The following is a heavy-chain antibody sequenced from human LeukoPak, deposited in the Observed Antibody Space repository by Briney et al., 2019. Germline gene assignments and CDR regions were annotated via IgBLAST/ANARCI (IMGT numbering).Heavy chain of an antibody. V-gene: IGHV1-46*01. CDR1: GYTFTSYY. J-gene: IGHJ5*02. D-gene: IGHD2-21*01. Sequence: ASVKVSCKASGYTFTSYYMHWVRQAPGQGLEWMGIINPSGGSTSYAQKFQGRVTMTRDTSTSTVYMELSSLRAEDTALYYCAKGTEAIPMPNWFDPWGQGTLVTVSS. CDR3: AKGTEAIPMPNWFDP. CDR2: INPSGGST.